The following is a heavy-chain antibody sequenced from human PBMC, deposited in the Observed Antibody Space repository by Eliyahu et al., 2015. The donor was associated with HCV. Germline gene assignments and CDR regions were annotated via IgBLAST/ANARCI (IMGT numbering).Heavy chain of an antibody. CDR1: GFTFSNNV. CDR3: AKRTGGTKDY. Sequence: EVQLLESGGGLVQPGGSLRLSCVASGFTFSNNVMSWVRQAPGKGLEWVAAISYSGSSTDYADSVKGRFTISRDNSKNTLYLQMNSLRVEDTAEYYCAKRTGGTKDYWGQGTLVTVSS. J-gene: IGHJ4*02. V-gene: IGHV3-23*01. D-gene: IGHD1-7*01. CDR2: ISYSGSST.